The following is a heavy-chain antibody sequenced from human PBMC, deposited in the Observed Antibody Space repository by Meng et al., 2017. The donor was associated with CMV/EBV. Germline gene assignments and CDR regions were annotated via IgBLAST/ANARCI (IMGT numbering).Heavy chain of an antibody. Sequence: GGSLRLSCAASGFTFSSYSMNWVRQAPGKGLEWVANINQDGTEKYYVDSVKGRFTISRDNAKNSLYLQMNSLRAEDTAMYYCVRGFWGPWGQGTLVTVSS. CDR1: GFTFSSYS. V-gene: IGHV3-7*01. J-gene: IGHJ5*02. CDR3: VRGFWGP. D-gene: IGHD3-16*01. CDR2: INQDGTEK.